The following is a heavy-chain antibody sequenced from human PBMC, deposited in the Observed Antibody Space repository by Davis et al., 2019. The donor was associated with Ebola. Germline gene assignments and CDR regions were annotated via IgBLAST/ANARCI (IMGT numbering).Heavy chain of an antibody. CDR3: TTECRSSGWYMGC. V-gene: IGHV3-15*07. Sequence: ETLSLTCAASGFTFSGSAMHWVRQASGKGLEWVGRIKSKTDGGTTDYAAPVKGRFTISRDDSKNTLYLQMNSLKTEDTAVYYCTTECRSSGWYMGCWGQGTLVTVSS. CDR2: IKSKTDGGTT. J-gene: IGHJ4*02. D-gene: IGHD6-19*01. CDR1: GFTFSGSA.